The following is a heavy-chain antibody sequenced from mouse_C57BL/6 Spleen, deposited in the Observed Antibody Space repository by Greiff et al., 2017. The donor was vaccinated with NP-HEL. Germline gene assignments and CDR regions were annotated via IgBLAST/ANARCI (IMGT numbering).Heavy chain of an antibody. Sequence: EVKLMESGGDLVKPGGSLKLSCAASGFTFSSYGMSWVRQTPDKRLEWVATISSGGSYTYYPDSVKGRFTISRDNAKNTLYLQMSSLKSEDTAMYYCARHYSNYGYYAMDYWGQGTSVTVSS. J-gene: IGHJ4*01. D-gene: IGHD2-5*01. CDR1: GFTFSSYG. CDR2: ISSGGSYT. V-gene: IGHV5-6*01. CDR3: ARHYSNYGYYAMDY.